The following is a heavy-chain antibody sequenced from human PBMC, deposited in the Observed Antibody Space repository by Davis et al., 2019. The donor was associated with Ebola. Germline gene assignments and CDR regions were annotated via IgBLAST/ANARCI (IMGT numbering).Heavy chain of an antibody. V-gene: IGHV4-39*01. Sequence: PSETLSLTCTVSGGSIISGAHYWAWVRQPPGRGLEWIGSIDHRGNTHYNSSLESRVTISRDTSKNQFSLRLSSLTAADTAVYYCARHMYSGYESVDFWGQGTLVTVSS. CDR1: GGSIISGAHY. CDR2: IDHRGNT. CDR3: ARHMYSGYESVDF. D-gene: IGHD5-12*01. J-gene: IGHJ4*02.